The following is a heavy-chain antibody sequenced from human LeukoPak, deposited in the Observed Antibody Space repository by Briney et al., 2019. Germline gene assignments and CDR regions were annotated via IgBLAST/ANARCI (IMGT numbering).Heavy chain of an antibody. CDR2: ISPSGDIT. V-gene: IGHV3-23*01. CDR1: GFTCRKHG. J-gene: IGHJ4*02. D-gene: IGHD3-10*01. Sequence: GGSLRLSCAASGFTCRKHGMNWVRQAPGKGLEWVSGISPSGDITYYADSVKGRFTISRDNSKNTLYLEVISLTAEDTAVYYCAKDDAWIRFGEWSQGTLVTVSS. CDR3: AKDDAWIRFGE.